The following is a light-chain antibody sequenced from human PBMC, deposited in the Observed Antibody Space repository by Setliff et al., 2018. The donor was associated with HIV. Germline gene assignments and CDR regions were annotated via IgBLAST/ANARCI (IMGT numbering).Light chain of an antibody. CDR3: CSYAGGSPPVV. CDR1: ASNIGTYNL. V-gene: IGLV2-23*02. Sequence: QSALPQPASVSESPGQSITISCTGSASNIGTYNLVSWYRQHPGKAPQLLIFEVSERPSGVSSRFSGSKSGNTASLTISGIQADDEGDYYCCSYAGGSPPVVFGGGTKVTVL. J-gene: IGLJ2*01. CDR2: EVS.